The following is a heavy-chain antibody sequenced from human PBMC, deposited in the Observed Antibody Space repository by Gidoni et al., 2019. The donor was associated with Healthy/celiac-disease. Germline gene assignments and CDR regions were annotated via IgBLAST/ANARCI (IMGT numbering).Heavy chain of an antibody. Sequence: QVQLVESGGGVVQPGRSLRLSCAASGFTFRSYAMHWVRQAPGKGLEWVAVISYDGSNKYYADSVKGRFTISRDNSKNTLYLQMNSLRAEDTAVYYCARVDAMGYWGQGTLVTVSS. CDR2: ISYDGSNK. CDR1: GFTFRSYA. V-gene: IGHV3-30-3*01. D-gene: IGHD2-2*01. CDR3: ARVDAMGY. J-gene: IGHJ4*02.